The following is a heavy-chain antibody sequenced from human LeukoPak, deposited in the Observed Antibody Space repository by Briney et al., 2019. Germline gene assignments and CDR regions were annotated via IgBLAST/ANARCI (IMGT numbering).Heavy chain of an antibody. Sequence: SETLSLTCTVSGDSISSYYWSWIRQSPEKGLEWIGYIHYTGSTYYTPSLRSRVTISVATSKTQSSLRLISVPAADTAMYYCARSRGNLNFQPSGQGTLVTVSS. J-gene: IGHJ1*01. D-gene: IGHD6-25*01. CDR2: IHYTGST. CDR1: GDSISSYY. CDR3: ARSRGNLNFQP. V-gene: IGHV4-59*01.